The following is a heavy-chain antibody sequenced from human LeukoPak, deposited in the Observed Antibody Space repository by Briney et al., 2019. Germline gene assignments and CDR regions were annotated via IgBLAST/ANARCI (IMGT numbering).Heavy chain of an antibody. D-gene: IGHD6-19*01. CDR1: GFTFSNYY. CDR2: IRQDGSAQ. CDR3: ARWLYSSGWAVDY. Sequence: GGSLRLSCAASGFTFSNYYMNWVRQAPGKGLEWVANIRQDGSAQFYADSVKGRFTISRDNAKNSLYLQMNSLRDEDTAVYYCARWLYSSGWAVDYWGQGTLVTVSS. V-gene: IGHV3-7*01. J-gene: IGHJ4*02.